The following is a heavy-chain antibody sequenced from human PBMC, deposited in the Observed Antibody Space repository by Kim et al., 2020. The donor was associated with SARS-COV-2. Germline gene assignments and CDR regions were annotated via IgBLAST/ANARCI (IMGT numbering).Heavy chain of an antibody. D-gene: IGHD3-22*01. Sequence: SETLSLTCTVSGGSISSYYWSWIRQPPGKGLEWIGYIYYSGSTNYNPSLKSRVTISVDTSKNQFSLKLSSVTAADTAVYYCARVENYDSSGYYHDAFDIWGQGTMVTVSS. J-gene: IGHJ3*02. CDR1: GGSISSYY. CDR3: ARVENYDSSGYYHDAFDI. CDR2: IYYSGST. V-gene: IGHV4-59*01.